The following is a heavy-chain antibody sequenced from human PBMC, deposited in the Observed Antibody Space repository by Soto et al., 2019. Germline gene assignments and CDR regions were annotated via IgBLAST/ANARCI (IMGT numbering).Heavy chain of an antibody. CDR1: GGSLISNRYP. CDR3: ARHPGYCSGSSCYGYYTMNV. D-gene: IGHD2-2*01. Sequence: PSETLPLTGIVSGGSLISNRYPLAWLRQPPGKGLEEIGTMYYGVNTYYNPPLERRVTISVDTPKNQSSLELSSVTAADTAVYSCARHPGYCSGSSCYGYYTMNVWGQGTTVT. V-gene: IGHV4-39*01. CDR2: MYYGVNT. J-gene: IGHJ6*02.